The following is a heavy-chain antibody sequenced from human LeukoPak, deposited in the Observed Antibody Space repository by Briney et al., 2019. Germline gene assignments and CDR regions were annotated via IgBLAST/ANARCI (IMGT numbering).Heavy chain of an antibody. CDR2: IIPIFGTA. Sequence: GASVKVSCKASGYTFTGYYMHWVRQAPGQGLEWMGGIIPIFGTANYAQKFQGRVTITADESTSTAYMELSSLRSEDTAVYYCARDQERTGRDGYNFDYWGQGTLVTVSS. CDR1: GYTFTGYY. CDR3: ARDQERTGRDGYNFDY. V-gene: IGHV1-69*13. D-gene: IGHD5-24*01. J-gene: IGHJ4*02.